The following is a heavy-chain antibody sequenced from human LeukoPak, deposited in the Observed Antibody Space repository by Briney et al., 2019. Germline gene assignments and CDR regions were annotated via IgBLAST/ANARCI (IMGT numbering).Heavy chain of an antibody. CDR1: GYTFSSCW. J-gene: IGHJ6*03. CDR2: IYPDDSDT. V-gene: IGHV5-51*01. D-gene: IGHD2-8*01. Sequence: PGEPLKISCKGSGYTFSSCWIGWGRQMPGKGLEWMGIIYPDDSDTRYSPSFHGQVTISADKSIRTAYLQWSSLKASDTAMYYCARLAYCSNDVGCSHYCCSIDFWGKGTPVTVSS. CDR3: ARLAYCSNDVGCSHYCCSIDF.